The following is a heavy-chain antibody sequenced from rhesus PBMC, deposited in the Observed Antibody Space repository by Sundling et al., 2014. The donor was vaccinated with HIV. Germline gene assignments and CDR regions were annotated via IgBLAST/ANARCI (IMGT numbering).Heavy chain of an antibody. J-gene: IGHJ4*01. CDR2: IFDPSGTT. Sequence: QVQLQESGPGLVKPSETLSLTCAVSGGSISSNYWGWIRQPPGKGLEWIGRIFDPSGTTSYNPSLSSRVTISRDTSLNQFSLKLSSVTVADTAVYFCARVGSSGAWSYWGQGVLVTVSS. D-gene: IGHD6-37*01. V-gene: IGHV4-147*01. CDR3: ARVGSSGAWSY. CDR1: GGSISSNY.